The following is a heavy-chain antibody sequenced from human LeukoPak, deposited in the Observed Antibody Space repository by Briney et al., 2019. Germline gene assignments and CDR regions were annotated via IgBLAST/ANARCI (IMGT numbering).Heavy chain of an antibody. J-gene: IGHJ6*02. Sequence: ASVKVSCKASGYTFTSYDINWVRQATGQGLEWMGWMNPNSGNTGYAQKFQGRVTMTRSTSISTAYMELSSLRSEDTAVYYCARGSSSSNYYYGMDVWGQGTTVTVSS. V-gene: IGHV1-8*01. D-gene: IGHD6-13*01. CDR3: ARGSSSSNYYYGMDV. CDR1: GYTFTSYD. CDR2: MNPNSGNT.